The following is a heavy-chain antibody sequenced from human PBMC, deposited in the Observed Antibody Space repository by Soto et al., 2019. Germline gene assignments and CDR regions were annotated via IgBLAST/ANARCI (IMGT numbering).Heavy chain of an antibody. CDR1: GYSFANYT. CDR3: ARGGGYYGSGAYYRGYFDH. D-gene: IGHD3-10*01. J-gene: IGHJ4*02. Sequence: QVQLVQSRAEVKKPGASVTVSCKASGYSFANYTIHWVRQAPGQGLEWMGWLNPDTASTKFSPKFQGRVIITRDKSGNTAFIQLTSLTSEDTALYYCARGGGYYGSGAYYRGYFDHWALGTLVAVSS. V-gene: IGHV1-3*01. CDR2: LNPDTAST.